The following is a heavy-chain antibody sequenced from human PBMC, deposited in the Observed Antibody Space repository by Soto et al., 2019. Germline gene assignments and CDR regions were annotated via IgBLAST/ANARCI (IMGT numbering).Heavy chain of an antibody. V-gene: IGHV1-46*03. CDR3: ISTLGARFDY. CDR1: GYTFTSQN. Sequence: GASVKVSCKASGYTFTSQNMHWVRQAPGQGLEWMGVINPSIGTTTYAQKFQGRVTMTSDTSTSSVYMEVSSLRSEDTAVYYCISTLGARFDYWXQGTLVTVSS. CDR2: INPSIGTT. J-gene: IGHJ4*02. D-gene: IGHD1-26*01.